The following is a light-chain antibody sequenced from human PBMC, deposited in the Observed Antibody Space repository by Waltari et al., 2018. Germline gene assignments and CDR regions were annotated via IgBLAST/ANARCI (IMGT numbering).Light chain of an antibody. J-gene: IGKJ1*01. CDR2: GAT. Sequence: EIVLTQSPGTLSLSPGDRATLSCRARQSVHARYLAWYQQKPGQAPRLLISGATSGAIGIPDIFSGSGSGTDFTLTISRLEPEDFAVYYCHQYGTSPWTFGRGTKVEIK. CDR3: HQYGTSPWT. V-gene: IGKV3-20*01. CDR1: QSVHARY.